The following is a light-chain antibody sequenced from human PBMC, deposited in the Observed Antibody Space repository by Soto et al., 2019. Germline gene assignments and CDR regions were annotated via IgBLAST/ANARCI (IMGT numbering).Light chain of an antibody. CDR2: DVN. CDR1: SSDVGGYNS. V-gene: IGLV2-11*01. CDR3: CSYAGTSYV. J-gene: IGLJ1*01. Sequence: SVLTQPRSVSGSPGQSVTLSCTGASSDVGGYNSVSWYQQHPGKAPKLMIYDVNKRPSGVPDRFSGSKSGNTASLTISGLQTEDEADYYCCSYAGTSYVFGTGTKVTVL.